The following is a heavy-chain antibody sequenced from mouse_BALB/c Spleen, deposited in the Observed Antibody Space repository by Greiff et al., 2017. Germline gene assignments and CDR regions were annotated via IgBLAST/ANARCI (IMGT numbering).Heavy chain of an antibody. CDR2: IRSKSNNYAT. CDR1: GFTFNTYA. V-gene: IGHV10-1*02. Sequence: GGGLVQPKGSLKLSCAASGFTFNTYAMNWVRQAPGKGLEWVARIRSKSNNYATYYADSVKDRFTISRDDSQSMLYLQMNNLKTEDTAMYYCVFGNYLDYWGQGTSVTVSS. CDR3: VFGNYLDY. D-gene: IGHD2-1*01. J-gene: IGHJ4*01.